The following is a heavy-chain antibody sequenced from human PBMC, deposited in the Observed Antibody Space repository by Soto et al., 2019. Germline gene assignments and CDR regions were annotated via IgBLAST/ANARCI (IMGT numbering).Heavy chain of an antibody. CDR1: GLSITDSEMG. CDR2: IDSSGEK. Sequence: QVTLKESGPVLVKPTETLTLRCTVSGLSITDSEMGVSWIRQPPVQPLEWLAHIDSSGEKSDRTFLKSRLAISKHTSKSQIVLTMTNMDPADTATYYCARRHLAVAVSPWFDPWGQGIPVTVSP. CDR3: ARRHLAVAVSPWFDP. J-gene: IGHJ5*02. D-gene: IGHD6-19*01. V-gene: IGHV2-26*01.